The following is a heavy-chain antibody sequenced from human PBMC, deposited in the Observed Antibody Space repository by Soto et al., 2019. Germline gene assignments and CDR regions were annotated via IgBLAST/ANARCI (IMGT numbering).Heavy chain of an antibody. Sequence: QVQLVESGGGVVQPGRSLRLSCAASGFTFSSYGMHWVRQAPGKGLEWVAVISYDGSNKYYADSVKGRFTISRDNSKNTLYLQMNSLRAEDTAVYYWAKDCSSTSCLDYWGQGTLVTVSS. CDR3: AKDCSSTSCLDY. J-gene: IGHJ4*02. CDR2: ISYDGSNK. V-gene: IGHV3-30*18. D-gene: IGHD2-2*01. CDR1: GFTFSSYG.